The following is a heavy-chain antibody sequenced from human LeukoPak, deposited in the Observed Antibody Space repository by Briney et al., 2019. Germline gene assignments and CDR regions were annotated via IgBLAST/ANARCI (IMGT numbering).Heavy chain of an antibody. CDR1: GFTFSSYG. CDR2: ISYDGSNK. J-gene: IGHJ4*02. CDR3: AKDPARIAAAQFFFDY. V-gene: IGHV3-30*18. D-gene: IGHD6-13*01. Sequence: GALRLSCAASGFTFSSYGMHWVRQAPGKGLERVAVISYDGSNKYYADSVKGRFTISRDNSKNTLYLQMNSLRAEDTAVYYCAKDPARIAAAQFFFDYWGQGTLVTVSS.